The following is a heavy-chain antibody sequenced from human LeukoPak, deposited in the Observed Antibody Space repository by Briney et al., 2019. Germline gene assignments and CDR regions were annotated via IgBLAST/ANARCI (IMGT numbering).Heavy chain of an antibody. J-gene: IGHJ4*02. D-gene: IGHD3-10*01. CDR2: INHSGST. CDR1: GGSFSGYY. CDR3: ARERYYGPLDY. Sequence: SGTLSLTCAVYGGSFSGYYWSWIRQPPGKGLEWIGEINHSGSTNYNPSLKSRVTISVDTSKNQFSLKLSSVTAADTAVYYCARERYYGPLDYWGQGTLVTVSS. V-gene: IGHV4-34*01.